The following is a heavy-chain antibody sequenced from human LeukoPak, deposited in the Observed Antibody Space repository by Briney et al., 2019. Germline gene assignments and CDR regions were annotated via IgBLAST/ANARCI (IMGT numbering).Heavy chain of an antibody. Sequence: GGSLRLSCAASGFTFSSYSMNWVRQAPGKGLEWVSSISSSSSYIYYADTVKGRFTVSRDNAKNSLYLQMNSLRAEDTAVYYCARDRSGSYVYWGQGALVTVSS. CDR3: ARDRSGSYVY. CDR2: ISSSSSYI. D-gene: IGHD1-26*01. CDR1: GFTFSSYS. J-gene: IGHJ4*02. V-gene: IGHV3-21*01.